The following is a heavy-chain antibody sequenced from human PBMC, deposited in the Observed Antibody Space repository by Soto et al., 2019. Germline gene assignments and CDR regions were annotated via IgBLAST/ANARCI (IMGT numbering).Heavy chain of an antibody. V-gene: IGHV1-69*02. CDR1: GDTFNFYS. CDR3: ASNYGSGYRAFDS. J-gene: IGHJ4*02. CDR2: VNPILSMS. D-gene: IGHD3-10*01. Sequence: QVQLVQSGAEVKSAGSSVKVSCKASGDTFNFYSINWVRQAPGLGLGWVGRVNPILSMSNYAQRFQGRVTMTADKSTGTAYMGLRSLRSEDTAIYYCASNYGSGYRAFDSWGQGALVTVSS.